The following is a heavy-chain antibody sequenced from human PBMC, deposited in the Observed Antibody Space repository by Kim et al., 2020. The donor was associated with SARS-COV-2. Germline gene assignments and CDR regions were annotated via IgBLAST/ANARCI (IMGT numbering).Heavy chain of an antibody. D-gene: IGHD5-18*01. CDR1: GGSISSYY. V-gene: IGHV4-59*01. Sequence: SETLSLTCTVSGGSISSYYWSWIRQPPGKGLEWIGYIYYSGSTNYNPSLKRRVTISVNTSNNQFSLKLSSVTAADTAVYYCARSSGGYSNPGGGAFDILGQGTMVTVSS. CDR3: ARSSGGYSNPGGGAFDI. J-gene: IGHJ3*02. CDR2: IYYSGST.